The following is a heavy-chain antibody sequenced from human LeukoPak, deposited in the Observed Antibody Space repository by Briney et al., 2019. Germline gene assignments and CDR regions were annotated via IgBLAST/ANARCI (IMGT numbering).Heavy chain of an antibody. D-gene: IGHD6-19*01. CDR2: ISAYNGNT. Sequence: ASVKVSCKASGYTFTSYGISWVRQAPGQGLVWMGWISAYNGNTNYAQKLQGRVTMTTDTSTSTAYMELRSLRSDDTAVYYCARDRGIAVAGTVNWYFDLWGRGTLVTVSS. CDR1: GYTFTSYG. V-gene: IGHV1-18*01. J-gene: IGHJ2*01. CDR3: ARDRGIAVAGTVNWYFDL.